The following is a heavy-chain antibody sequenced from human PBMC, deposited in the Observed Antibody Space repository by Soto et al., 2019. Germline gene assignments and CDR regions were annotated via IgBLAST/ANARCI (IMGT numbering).Heavy chain of an antibody. V-gene: IGHV4-59*01. J-gene: IGHJ6*03. CDR2: IDDTGST. D-gene: IGHD3-3*01. CDR3: ARGVLEWLLRDSYYYYMDV. CDR1: GDSISSSY. Sequence: QVQLQESGPGLVKPSETLSLTCTVSGDSISSSYCNWIRQAPGKGLEWMGYIDDTGSTHYNPSLKSRVTLSVDPSNNQYSLKLSSVTAADTAVYYCARGVLEWLLRDSYYYYMDVWGKGTTVTVSS.